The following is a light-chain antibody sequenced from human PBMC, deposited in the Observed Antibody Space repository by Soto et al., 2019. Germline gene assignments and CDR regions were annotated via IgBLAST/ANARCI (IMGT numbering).Light chain of an antibody. CDR2: DAS. J-gene: IGKJ3*01. V-gene: IGKV3-11*01. CDR3: EKRSNSIT. Sequence: EIVLTQSPATLSLSPGERATLSCRASQSVSSYLAWYQQKPGQAPRLLIYDASNRATGIPARFSGSGSGTDFTLTISSLAPEDFAVYYCEKRSNSITFGPGTKVDIK. CDR1: QSVSSY.